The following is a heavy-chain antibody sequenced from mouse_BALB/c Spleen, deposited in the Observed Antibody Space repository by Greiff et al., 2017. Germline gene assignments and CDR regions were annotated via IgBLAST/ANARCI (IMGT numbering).Heavy chain of an antibody. J-gene: IGHJ4*01. V-gene: IGHV5-6-5*01. CDR3: ARVVATYYYAMDY. D-gene: IGHD1-1*01. Sequence: DVMLVESGGGLVKPGGSLKLSCAASGFTFSSYAMSWVRQTPEKRLEWVASISSGGSTYYPDSVKGRFTISRDNARNILYLQMSSLRSEDTAMYYCARVVATYYYAMDYWGQGTSVTVSS. CDR2: ISSGGST. CDR1: GFTFSSYA.